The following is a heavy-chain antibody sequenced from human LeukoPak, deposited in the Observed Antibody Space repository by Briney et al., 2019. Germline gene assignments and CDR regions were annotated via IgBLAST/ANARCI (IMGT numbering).Heavy chain of an antibody. J-gene: IGHJ5*02. Sequence: ASVKVSCKASGYTFTSYGISWVRQAPGQGLEWMGWISAYNGNTNYAQKLQGGVTMTTDTSTSTAYMELRSLRSDDTAVYYCAREDTAMVKYNWFDPWGQGTLVTVSS. D-gene: IGHD5-18*01. CDR2: ISAYNGNT. V-gene: IGHV1-18*01. CDR1: GYTFTSYG. CDR3: AREDTAMVKYNWFDP.